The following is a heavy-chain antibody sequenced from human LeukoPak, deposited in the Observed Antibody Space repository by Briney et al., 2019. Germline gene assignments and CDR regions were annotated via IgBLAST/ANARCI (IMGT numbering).Heavy chain of an antibody. V-gene: IGHV1-24*01. CDR1: GYTLTELS. D-gene: IGHD3-10*01. CDR3: AAYYYGSGSLDY. CDR2: FDPEDGET. J-gene: IGHJ4*02. Sequence: APVKVSCKVSGYTLTELSMHWVRQAPGKGLEWMGGFDPEDGETIYAQKFQGRVTITADESTSTVYMKLSSLRSEDTAVYYCAAYYYGSGSLDYWGQGTLVTVSS.